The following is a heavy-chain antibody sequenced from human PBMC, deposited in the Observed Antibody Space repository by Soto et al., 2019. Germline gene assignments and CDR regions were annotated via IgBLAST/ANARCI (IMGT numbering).Heavy chain of an antibody. J-gene: IGHJ4*02. D-gene: IGHD2-21*01. Sequence: GGSLRLSCAASGFTFSNYGMHWVRQTPGKGLEWVAVIWYDGNNKYYADSVKGRFTISRDNSNNTLYVQMTSLRAEDTAVYYCARGLHSLFDYWGQGTLVTVSS. CDR2: IWYDGNNK. CDR3: ARGLHSLFDY. V-gene: IGHV3-33*01. CDR1: GFTFSNYG.